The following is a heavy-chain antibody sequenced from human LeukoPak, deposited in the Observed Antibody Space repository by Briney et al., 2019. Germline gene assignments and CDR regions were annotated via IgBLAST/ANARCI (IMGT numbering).Heavy chain of an antibody. V-gene: IGHV4-34*01. CDR1: GGSFSGYY. D-gene: IGHD3-10*01. CDR2: INHSGST. J-gene: IGHJ3*02. CDR3: ARSPYYGSGSYYAFDI. Sequence: SETLSLTCAVYGGSFSGYYWGWIRQPPGKGLEWIGEINHSGSTNYNPSLKSRVTISVDTSKNQFSLKLSSVTAADTAVYYCARSPYYGSGSYYAFDIWGQGTMVTVSS.